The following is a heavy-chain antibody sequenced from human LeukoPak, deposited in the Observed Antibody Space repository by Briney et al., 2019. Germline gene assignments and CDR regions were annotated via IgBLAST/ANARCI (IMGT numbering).Heavy chain of an antibody. CDR3: ARGTPVGLEALWRDYYGMDV. CDR2: IYYSVRT. D-gene: IGHD1-1*01. V-gene: IGHV4-59*01. J-gene: IGHJ6*02. CDR1: GGSTRRYY. Sequence: PETLSLTCTVSGGSTRRYYWSWIRQPPGKGLEWSGYIYYSVRTNYNPSLKSRVTISVDTSKNQFSLKLSSVTAADTAVYCCARGTPVGLEALWRDYYGMDVWGQGTTVTVSS.